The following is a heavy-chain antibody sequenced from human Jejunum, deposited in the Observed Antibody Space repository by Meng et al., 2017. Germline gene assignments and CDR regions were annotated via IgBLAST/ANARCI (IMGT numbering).Heavy chain of an antibody. CDR2: DSHDGSAQ. J-gene: IGHJ4*02. D-gene: IGHD3-22*01. CDR1: GFSLGSFA. V-gene: IGHV3-30*04. Sequence: GESLKISCAASGFSLGSFAMQWARQAPGKGLEWVAVDSHDGSAQDYADSVKGRFIISRDNSKNTLYLQMNSLRVEDTAVYYCARSYFDGSGRFDYWGQGTPVTVSS. CDR3: ARSYFDGSGRFDY.